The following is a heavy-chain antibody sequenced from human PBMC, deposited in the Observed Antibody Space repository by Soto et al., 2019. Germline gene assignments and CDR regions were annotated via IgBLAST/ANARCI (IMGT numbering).Heavy chain of an antibody. J-gene: IGHJ4*02. CDR3: AKDLTGPYDY. Sequence: GALRLSCAASGFSFSSSGMHWVRQAPGKGLEWVADIFYDGSKIHYADSVKGRFTISRDNSKNTVHLQMNSLRPEDTAVYYCAKDLTGPYDYWGQGTLVTVS. V-gene: IGHV3-30*18. CDR1: GFSFSSSG. CDR2: IFYDGSKI. D-gene: IGHD3-9*01.